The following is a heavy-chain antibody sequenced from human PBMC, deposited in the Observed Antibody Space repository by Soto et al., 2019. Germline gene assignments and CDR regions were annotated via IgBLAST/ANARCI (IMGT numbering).Heavy chain of an antibody. CDR1: GFTFSSYA. J-gene: IGHJ4*02. CDR2: ISGSGGST. Sequence: GESLKISCAASGFTFSSYAMSWVRQAPGKGLEWVSAISGSGGSTYYADSVKGRFTISRDNSKNTLYLQMNSLRAEDTAVYYCATIENYDSSGYIDYWGQGTLVTVSS. CDR3: ATIENYDSSGYIDY. D-gene: IGHD3-22*01. V-gene: IGHV3-23*01.